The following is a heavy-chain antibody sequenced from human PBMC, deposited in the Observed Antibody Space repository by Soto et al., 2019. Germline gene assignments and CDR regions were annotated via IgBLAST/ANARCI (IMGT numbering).Heavy chain of an antibody. Sequence: ASVKVSCKASGYTFTSYGISWVRQAPGQGLEWMGWISAYNGNTNYAQKLQGRVTMTTDTSTSTAYMELRSLRSDDTAVYYCARDGNRYSSGWYYAFDIWGQGTMVTVSS. CDR1: GYTFTSYG. J-gene: IGHJ3*02. CDR3: ARDGNRYSSGWYYAFDI. V-gene: IGHV1-18*01. D-gene: IGHD6-19*01. CDR2: ISAYNGNT.